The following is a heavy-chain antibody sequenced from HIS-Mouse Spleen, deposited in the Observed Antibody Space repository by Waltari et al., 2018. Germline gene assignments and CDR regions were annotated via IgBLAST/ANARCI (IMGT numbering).Heavy chain of an antibody. Sequence: WVSSISSSSYIYYADSVKGRFTISRDNAKNSLYLQMNSLRAEDTAVYYCARSPGIAAAGTDYWGQGTLVTVSS. CDR2: ISSSSYI. CDR3: ARSPGIAAAGTDY. J-gene: IGHJ4*02. V-gene: IGHV3-21*01. D-gene: IGHD6-13*01.